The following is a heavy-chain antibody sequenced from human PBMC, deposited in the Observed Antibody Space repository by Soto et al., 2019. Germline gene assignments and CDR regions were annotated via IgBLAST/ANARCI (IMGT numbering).Heavy chain of an antibody. CDR2: ISTYNGNT. CDR3: ASDPQYSTSSQVFDS. V-gene: IGHV1-18*01. CDR1: GYTFTTYG. J-gene: IGHJ4*02. Sequence: QVQLVQSGAEVKKPGASVKVSCKASGYTFTTYGISWVRQAPGQGLEWMGRISTYNGNTKYAQKLQGRGTMTTDTSTSTAYMALRSLRSDDTAVYYCASDPQYSTSSQVFDSWGQGTLVTVSS. D-gene: IGHD6-6*01.